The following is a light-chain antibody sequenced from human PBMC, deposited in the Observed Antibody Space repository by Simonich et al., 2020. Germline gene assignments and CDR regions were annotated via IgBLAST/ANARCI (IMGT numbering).Light chain of an antibody. J-gene: IGKJ1*01. CDR1: QSVLYSSNNKNY. V-gene: IGKV4-1*01. CDR3: QQYYSTRT. CDR2: GAS. Sequence: DIVMTQSPDSLAVSLGERATINCKSSQSVLYSSNNKNYLTWYQQEQGPPPKLPIYGASNRESGVPDRFSGSGSGTDFTLTISSLQAEDVAVYYCQQYYSTRTFGQGTKVEIK.